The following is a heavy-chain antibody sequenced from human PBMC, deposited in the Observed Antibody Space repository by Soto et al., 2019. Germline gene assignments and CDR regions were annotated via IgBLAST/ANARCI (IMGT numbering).Heavy chain of an antibody. J-gene: IGHJ4*02. CDR3: TTLMRSAAGTYYFDY. Sequence: EVQLVESGGGLVKPGGSLRLSCAASGVTFSNAWMNWVRQAPGKGPEGVGRIKSKTDGGTTDYAAPVKGRFTISRDDSKNTLYLQMNSLTTEATAVYYCTTLMRSAAGTYYFDYWGQGTLVTVSS. CDR1: GVTFSNAW. CDR2: IKSKTDGGTT. D-gene: IGHD6-13*01. V-gene: IGHV3-15*07.